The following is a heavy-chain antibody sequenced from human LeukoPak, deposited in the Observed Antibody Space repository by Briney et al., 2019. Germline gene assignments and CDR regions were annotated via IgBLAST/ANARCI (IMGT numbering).Heavy chain of an antibody. Sequence: ASVTVSCTASGYTFTGYYMHWVRQAPGQGLEWMGWINPNSGGTNYAQKFQGRVTMTRDTSISTAYMELSRLRSDDTAVYYCARANGGSYEVQAYWGQGTLVTVSS. CDR2: INPNSGGT. CDR1: GYTFTGYY. CDR3: ARANGGSYEVQAY. V-gene: IGHV1-2*02. D-gene: IGHD1-26*01. J-gene: IGHJ4*02.